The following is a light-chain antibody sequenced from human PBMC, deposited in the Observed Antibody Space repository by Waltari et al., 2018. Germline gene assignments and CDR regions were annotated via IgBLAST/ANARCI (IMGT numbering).Light chain of an antibody. Sequence: QSVLTQPPSVSGDPGQRVTISCTGSSSNIAGYYVYWYQQFPGTAPKVLIYDNNKRPAVISDRFSGSKSGTSASLTITGLQPGDEADYYCGAWDSSLSVRVFGGGTRLTVL. CDR3: GAWDSSLSVRV. J-gene: IGLJ2*01. CDR1: SSNIAGYY. V-gene: IGLV1-51*01. CDR2: DNN.